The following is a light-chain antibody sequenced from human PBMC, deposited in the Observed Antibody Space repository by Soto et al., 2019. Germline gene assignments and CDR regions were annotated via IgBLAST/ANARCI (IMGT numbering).Light chain of an antibody. CDR1: QDISRW. J-gene: IGKJ1*01. CDR3: QQYNGYRTWT. Sequence: DIQMTQSPATLSASVGDRVSITCRASQDISRWLAWYQQKPGKAPKVLIWDASSLQRGVPSRFTGSGFGTEFTLTINGLQPDDFATYYCQQYNGYRTWTFGQGTKVDIK. CDR2: DAS. V-gene: IGKV1-5*01.